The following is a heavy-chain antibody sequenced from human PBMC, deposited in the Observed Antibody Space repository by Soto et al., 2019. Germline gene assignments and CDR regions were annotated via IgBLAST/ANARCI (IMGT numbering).Heavy chain of an antibody. J-gene: IGHJ4*02. D-gene: IGHD3-22*01. CDR3: ATEYPDYESSESYLDY. CDR2: TYYRSRWYN. CDR1: GDSVSGNSAA. Sequence: SQTLSLTCAISGDSVSGNSAAWNWIRQSPSRGLEWLGRTYYRSRWYNDYAVSVKSRITVTPDTSKNQFSLHLNSVSPEDTAVYYCATEYPDYESSESYLDYWGQGARVTVAS. V-gene: IGHV6-1*01.